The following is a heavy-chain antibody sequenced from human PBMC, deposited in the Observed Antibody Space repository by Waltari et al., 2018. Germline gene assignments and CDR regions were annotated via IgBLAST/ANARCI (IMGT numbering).Heavy chain of an antibody. CDR2: IRYDGSNK. D-gene: IGHD3-22*01. V-gene: IGHV3-30*02. CDR3: AKPENYYDSSGPVSY. CDR1: GFTFSSYG. Sequence: QVQLVESGGGVVQPGGSLRLSCAASGFTFSSYGMHWVRQAPGKGLEWVAFIRYDGSNKYYADSVKGRFTISRDNSKNTLYLQMNSLRAEDTAVYYCAKPENYYDSSGPVSYWGQGTLVTVSS. J-gene: IGHJ4*02.